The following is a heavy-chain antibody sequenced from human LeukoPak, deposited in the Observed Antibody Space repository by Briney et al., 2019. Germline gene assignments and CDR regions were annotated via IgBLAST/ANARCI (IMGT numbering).Heavy chain of an antibody. V-gene: IGHV3-30*02. CDR2: QWYDVSTK. CDR1: RFTFSSSG. D-gene: IGHD3-10*02. CDR3: AKDVPGHGAFDI. Sequence: GGSLRLSCAASRFTFSSSGMHWVRQAPGKGLEWVAFQWYDVSTKYYADSVKGRFTISRDNSKNTLYLQMNSLRVEDTAVYYCAKDVPGHGAFDIWGQGTMVTVSS. J-gene: IGHJ3*02.